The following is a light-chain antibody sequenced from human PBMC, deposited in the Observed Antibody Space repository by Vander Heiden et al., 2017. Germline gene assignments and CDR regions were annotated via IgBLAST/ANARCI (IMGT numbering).Light chain of an antibody. CDR1: SSNIGSNY. J-gene: IGLJ3*02. CDR2: SNN. CDR3: AAWDDSLSGWV. Sequence: QSVLTQPPSASGTPGQGVTISCSGSSSNIGSNYVYWYQQLPGTAPKLLIYSNNQRPSGVPDRFSVSKSGTSASLAISGLRSEDEADYYCAAWDDSLSGWVFGGGTKLTVL. V-gene: IGLV1-47*02.